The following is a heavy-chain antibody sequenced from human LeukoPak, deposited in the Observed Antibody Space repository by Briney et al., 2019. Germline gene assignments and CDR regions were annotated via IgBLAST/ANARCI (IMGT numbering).Heavy chain of an antibody. Sequence: ASVKVSCKASGYTFTSYGISWVRQAPEQGLEWMGWISAYNGNTNYAQKLQGRVTMTTDTSTSTAYMELRSLRSDDTAVYYCARIVDYYDSSGYKDWGQGTLVTVSS. CDR1: GYTFTSYG. J-gene: IGHJ4*02. CDR2: ISAYNGNT. D-gene: IGHD3-22*01. V-gene: IGHV1-18*01. CDR3: ARIVDYYDSSGYKD.